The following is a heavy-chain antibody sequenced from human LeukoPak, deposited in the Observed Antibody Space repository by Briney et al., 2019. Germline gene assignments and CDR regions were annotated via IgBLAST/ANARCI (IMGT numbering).Heavy chain of an antibody. V-gene: IGHV3-7*01. J-gene: IGHJ5*02. CDR1: GFSTCGHW. Sequence: PGGSLRCSGAGSGFSTCGHWMMWVRHAPGKGREGGANTNDDGSGYNYVDSVKGRFTMSRDNAKNSLLLQMISLRADDTSVYYCLGEAAAWGQASLVTVSS. D-gene: IGHD6-25*01. CDR3: LGEAAA. CDR2: TNDDGSGY.